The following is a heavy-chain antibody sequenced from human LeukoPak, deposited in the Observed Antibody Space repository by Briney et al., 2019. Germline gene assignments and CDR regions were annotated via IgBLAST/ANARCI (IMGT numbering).Heavy chain of an antibody. J-gene: IGHJ4*02. CDR3: AKDLGSIVATIRFDY. CDR2: INSDGSST. Sequence: GGSLRLSCAASGFTFSSYWMSWVRQAPGKGLVWVSRINSDGSSTTYADSVKGRFTISRDNSKNTLYLQMNSLRAEDTAVYYCAKDLGSIVATIRFDYWGQGTLVTVSS. D-gene: IGHD5-12*01. CDR1: GFTFSSYW. V-gene: IGHV3-74*01.